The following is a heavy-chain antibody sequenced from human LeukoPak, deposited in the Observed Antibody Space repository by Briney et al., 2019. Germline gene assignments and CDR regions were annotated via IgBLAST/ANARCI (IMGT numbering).Heavy chain of an antibody. CDR2: INHSGST. J-gene: IGHJ4*02. V-gene: IGHV4-34*01. Sequence: SETLSLTCAVYGGSFSGYYWSWIRQPPGKGLEWIGEINHSGSTNYNPSLKSRVTISVDTSKNQFSLKLSSVTAADTAVYYCARSNVLRIQLWVLWGQGTLVTVSS. CDR3: ARSNVLRIQLWVL. D-gene: IGHD5-18*01. CDR1: GGSFSGYY.